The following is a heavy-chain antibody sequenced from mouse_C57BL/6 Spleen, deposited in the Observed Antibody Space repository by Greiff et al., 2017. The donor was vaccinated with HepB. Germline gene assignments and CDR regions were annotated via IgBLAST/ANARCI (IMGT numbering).Heavy chain of an antibody. D-gene: IGHD2-3*01. V-gene: IGHV1-82*01. J-gene: IGHJ1*03. Sequence: VQLQQSGPELVKPGASVKISCKASGYAFSSSWMNWVKQRPGKGLEWIGRIYPGDGDTNYNGKFKGKATLTADNSSSTAYMQLSSLTSEDSAVYFCARRYDYWYFDVWGTGTTVTVSS. CDR1: GYAFSSSW. CDR2: IYPGDGDT. CDR3: ARRYDYWYFDV.